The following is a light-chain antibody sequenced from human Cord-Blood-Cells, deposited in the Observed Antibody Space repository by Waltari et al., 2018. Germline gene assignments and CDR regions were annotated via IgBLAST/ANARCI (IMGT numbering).Light chain of an antibody. CDR2: DAS. CDR1: QSVSSY. Sequence: EIVLTQSPATLPLSPGERDTLSCRASQSVSSYLAWYQQKPGQAPMLLIYDASNRATGIPARFSGSGSGTDFTLTISSLEPEDFAVYYCQQRSNWPTFGGGTKVEIK. CDR3: QQRSNWPT. V-gene: IGKV3-11*01. J-gene: IGKJ4*01.